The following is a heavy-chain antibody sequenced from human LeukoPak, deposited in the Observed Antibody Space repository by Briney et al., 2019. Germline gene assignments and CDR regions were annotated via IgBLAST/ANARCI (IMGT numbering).Heavy chain of an antibody. CDR3: ARVRGFAASHDAFDI. V-gene: IGHV1-2*02. CDR1: GYTFTGYY. CDR2: INPNSGGT. J-gene: IGHJ3*02. Sequence: GASVKVSCKASGYTFTGYYMHWVRQAPGQGLEWMGWINPNSGGTNYAQKFQGRVTMTRDTSISTAYMELSRLRSDDTAVYYCARVRGFAASHDAFDIWGQGTMVTVSS.